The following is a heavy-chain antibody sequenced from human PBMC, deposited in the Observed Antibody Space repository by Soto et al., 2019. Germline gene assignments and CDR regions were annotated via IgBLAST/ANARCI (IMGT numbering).Heavy chain of an antibody. J-gene: IGHJ4*02. Sequence: QLRLVQSGAEVKKPGASVKVSCKASGYTFTSYYMHWVRQAPGQGREWMGIINPSGGSTSYAQKFQGRVTMTRATTTSTVYMELSSLRSEDTAEYYFARGNPGVVDFWGQGTLVTVSS. D-gene: IGHD2-15*01. CDR1: GYTFTSYY. CDR3: ARGNPGVVDF. V-gene: IGHV1-46*01. CDR2: INPSGGST.